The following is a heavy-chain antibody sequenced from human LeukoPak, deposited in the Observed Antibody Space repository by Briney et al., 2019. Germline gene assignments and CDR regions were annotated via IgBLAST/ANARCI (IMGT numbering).Heavy chain of an antibody. CDR2: ISYDGSNK. J-gene: IGHJ3*02. Sequence: GGSLRLSCAASGFTFSSYAMHWVRQAPGKGLEWVAVISYDGSNKYYADSVKGRFTISRDNSKNTLYLQMNSLRAEDTAVYYCARPSGSYSWAFDIWGQGTMVTVSS. D-gene: IGHD1-26*01. V-gene: IGHV3-30*14. CDR3: ARPSGSYSWAFDI. CDR1: GFTFSSYA.